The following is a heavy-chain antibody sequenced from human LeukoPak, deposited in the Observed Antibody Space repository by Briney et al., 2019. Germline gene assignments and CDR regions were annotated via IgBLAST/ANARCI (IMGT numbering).Heavy chain of an antibody. CDR3: AKDLYGDYGPFDY. CDR2: ISYGGSNK. Sequence: GGSLRLSCAASGFTFSSYGIHWVRQAPGKGLEWVAVISYGGSNKYYADSVKGRFTISRDNSKNTLYLQMNSLRVEDTAVYYCAKDLYGDYGPFDYWGQGTLVTVSS. V-gene: IGHV3-30*18. CDR1: GFTFSSYG. D-gene: IGHD4-17*01. J-gene: IGHJ4*02.